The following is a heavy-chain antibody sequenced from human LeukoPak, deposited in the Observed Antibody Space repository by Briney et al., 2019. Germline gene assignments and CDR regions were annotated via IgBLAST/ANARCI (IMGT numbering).Heavy chain of an antibody. V-gene: IGHV3-7*01. Sequence: PGGSLRLSCAASGFTFSSYGMHWVRQAPGKGLEWVANIKQDGSEKYYVDSVKGRFTISRDNAKNSLYLHMNSLRAEDTAVYYCARDPYRNYRYRGFDYWGQGTLVTVSS. CDR2: IKQDGSEK. D-gene: IGHD4-11*01. CDR1: GFTFSSYG. J-gene: IGHJ4*02. CDR3: ARDPYRNYRYRGFDY.